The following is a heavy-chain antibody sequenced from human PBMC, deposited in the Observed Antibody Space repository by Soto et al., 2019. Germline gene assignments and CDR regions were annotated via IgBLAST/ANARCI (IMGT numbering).Heavy chain of an antibody. D-gene: IGHD6-6*01. Sequence: QLQLQESGSGLVKPSQTLSLTCAVSGGSISSGGYSWSWIRQPPGKGLEWIGYIYHSGSTYYNPSLKSRVTISVHRSTNQFSLKLSSVTAADTAAYYCAGGIAARPLGYWGQGTLVTVSS. CDR3: AGGIAARPLGY. J-gene: IGHJ4*02. CDR2: IYHSGST. CDR1: GGSISSGGYS. V-gene: IGHV4-30-2*01.